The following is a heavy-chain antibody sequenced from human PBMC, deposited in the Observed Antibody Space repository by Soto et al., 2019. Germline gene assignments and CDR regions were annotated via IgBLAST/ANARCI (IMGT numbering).Heavy chain of an antibody. D-gene: IGHD3-16*01. CDR2: IYYSGST. V-gene: IGHV4-39*01. Sequence: PSETLSLTCTVSGGSISSSSYYWGWIRQPPGKGLEWIGSIYYSGSTYYNPSLKSRVTISVDTSKNQFSLKLSSVTAADTAVYYCARRVFEDYDRVLHLFYGMDVWGQGTTVTVSS. CDR1: GGSISSSSYY. CDR3: ARRVFEDYDRVLHLFYGMDV. J-gene: IGHJ6*02.